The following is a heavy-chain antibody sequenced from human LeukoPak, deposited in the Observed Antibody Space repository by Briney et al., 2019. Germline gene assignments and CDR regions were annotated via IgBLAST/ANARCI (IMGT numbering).Heavy chain of an antibody. J-gene: IGHJ5*02. D-gene: IGHD3-9*01. V-gene: IGHV1-2*02. CDR1: GYTFTGYY. Sequence: ASVKVSCKASGYTFTGYYMHWVRQAPGQGLEWMGWINPNSGGTNYAQKFQGRVTMTRDTSICTAYMELSRLRSDDTAVYYCARAISGYFDWLFATGTDFNWFDPWGQGTLVTVSS. CDR2: INPNSGGT. CDR3: ARAISGYFDWLFATGTDFNWFDP.